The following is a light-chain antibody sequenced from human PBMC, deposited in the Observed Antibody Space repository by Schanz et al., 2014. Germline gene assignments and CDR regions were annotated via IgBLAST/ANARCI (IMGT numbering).Light chain of an antibody. V-gene: IGLV2-8*01. CDR3: NSYTRTTLVV. J-gene: IGLJ2*01. Sequence: QSALTQPPSASGSPGQSVTISCTGTSSDVGGYNFVSWYQQHPGKAPKLMIYEVTKRPSGVPDRFSGSKSGNTASLTISGLQAEDEADYYCNSYTRTTLVVFGGGTKLTVL. CDR1: SSDVGGYNF. CDR2: EVT.